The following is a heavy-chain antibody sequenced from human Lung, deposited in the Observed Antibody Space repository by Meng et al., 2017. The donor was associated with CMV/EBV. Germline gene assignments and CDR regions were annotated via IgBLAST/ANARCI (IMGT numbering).Heavy chain of an antibody. CDR2: LSDGGSNT. CDR1: GFNFSNYW. CDR3: ARGGPQFDY. V-gene: IGHV3-74*01. Sequence: LYCTAAGFNFSNYWMHWVRQAPGKGLVWVSRLSDGGSNTAYADSVKGRFTISRDNAKNTLYLQMHSLTTEDTAVYYCARGGPQFDYWGQGTLVTVSS. J-gene: IGHJ4*02.